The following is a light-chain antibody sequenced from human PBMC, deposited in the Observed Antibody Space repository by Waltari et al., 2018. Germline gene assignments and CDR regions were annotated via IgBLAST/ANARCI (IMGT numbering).Light chain of an antibody. Sequence: QSALTQPASVSGSPGQSITISCTGTSSDVGLYNFVSWYQQHPGTAPKRIISGVDKRPSGVPDRFSGSKSGSTAYLTVSGLQAEDEADYYCASHGNNKVFGGGTKLTVL. CDR3: ASHGNNKV. CDR2: GVD. V-gene: IGLV2-8*01. CDR1: SSDVGLYNF. J-gene: IGLJ3*02.